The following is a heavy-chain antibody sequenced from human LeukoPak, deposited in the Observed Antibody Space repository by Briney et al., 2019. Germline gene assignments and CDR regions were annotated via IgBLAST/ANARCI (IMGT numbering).Heavy chain of an antibody. CDR3: ARSQSSSLIDY. Sequence: GGSLRLSCAASGFPFSSYGIPWVRQAPGKGLEWVAVIWYDGSTKYYADSVKGRFTISRDNSKNTLYLQMNSLRAEDTAVYFCARSQSSSLIDYWGLGTLVTVSS. D-gene: IGHD6-13*01. CDR2: IWYDGSTK. J-gene: IGHJ4*02. CDR1: GFPFSSYG. V-gene: IGHV3-33*01.